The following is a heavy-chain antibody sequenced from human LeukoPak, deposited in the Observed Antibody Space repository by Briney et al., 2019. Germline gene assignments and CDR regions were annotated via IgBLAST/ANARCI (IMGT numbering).Heavy chain of an antibody. CDR2: ISSSSSYI. CDR1: GFTFSDYY. J-gene: IGHJ6*02. Sequence: PGGSLRLSCAASGFTFSDYYMSWIRQAPGKGLEWVSSISSSSSYIYYADSVKGRFTISRDNAKNSLYLQMNSLRAEDTAVYYCARDGVGSSPHYYYYGMDVWGQGTTVTVSS. V-gene: IGHV3-11*06. D-gene: IGHD6-13*01. CDR3: ARDGVGSSPHYYYYGMDV.